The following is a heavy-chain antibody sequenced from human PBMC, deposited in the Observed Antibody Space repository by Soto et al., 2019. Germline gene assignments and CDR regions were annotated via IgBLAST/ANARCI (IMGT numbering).Heavy chain of an antibody. D-gene: IGHD3-9*01. CDR1: GGSCSGYY. J-gene: IGHJ5*02. Sequence: SETLSLTCAVYGGSCSGYYWSWIRQPPGKGLEWIGEINHSGSTNYNPSLKSRVTISVDTSKNQFSLKLSSVTAADTAVYYCARGTAGRLRYFDWLSGWFDPWGQGTLVTVSS. CDR3: ARGTAGRLRYFDWLSGWFDP. V-gene: IGHV4-34*01. CDR2: INHSGST.